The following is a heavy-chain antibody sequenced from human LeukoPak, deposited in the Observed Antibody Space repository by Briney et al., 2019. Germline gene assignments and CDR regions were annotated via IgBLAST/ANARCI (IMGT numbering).Heavy chain of an antibody. J-gene: IGHJ5*02. D-gene: IGHD5-18*01. V-gene: IGHV3-21*01. CDR2: ISSSSSYI. CDR3: AISPVDTAMVTEA. CDR1: GFTFSSYS. Sequence: GGSLRLSCAASGFTFSSYSMNWVRQAPGKGLEWVSSISSSSSYIYYADSAKGRFTISRDNAKNSLYLQMNSLRAEDTAVYYCAISPVDTAMVTEAWGQGTLVTVSS.